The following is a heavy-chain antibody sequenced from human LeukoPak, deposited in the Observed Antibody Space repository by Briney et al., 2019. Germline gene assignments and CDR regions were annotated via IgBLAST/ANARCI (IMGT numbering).Heavy chain of an antibody. CDR3: TKASAMIVVVSRHFDY. D-gene: IGHD3-22*01. CDR2: ISGSGGST. CDR1: GFTFSSYA. Sequence: PGGSLRLSCAASGFTFSSYAMSCVRQAPGKGLEWVSPISGSGGSTYYADSVKGGFTISRDNSKNTLYLQMNSMRAEDTAVYYCTKASAMIVVVSRHFDYWGQGTLVTVSS. J-gene: IGHJ4*02. V-gene: IGHV3-23*01.